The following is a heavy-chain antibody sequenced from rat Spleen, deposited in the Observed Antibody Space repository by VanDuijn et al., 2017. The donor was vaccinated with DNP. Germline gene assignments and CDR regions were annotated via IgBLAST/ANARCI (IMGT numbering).Heavy chain of an antibody. J-gene: IGHJ3*01. V-gene: IGHV5-22*01. CDR2: ISDDGDRT. Sequence: EVKLVESGGGLVQPGRSLKLSCAASGFNFNDFWMGWVRQAPGTGLDWVATISDDGDRTYYRDSVKGRFTLSRDIAKSTLYLQMNSLRSEDMATYYCARPYFNNQGGFAYWGQGTRVTVSS. D-gene: IGHD1-4*01. CDR1: GFNFNDFW. CDR3: ARPYFNNQGGFAY.